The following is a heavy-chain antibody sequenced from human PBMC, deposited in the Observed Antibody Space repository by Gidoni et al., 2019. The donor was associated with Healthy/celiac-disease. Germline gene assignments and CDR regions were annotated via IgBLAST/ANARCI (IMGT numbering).Heavy chain of an antibody. CDR3: ARVTGTTSHYYGMDV. J-gene: IGHJ6*02. Sequence: QVQLVQSGAEVKTPGASVKLSCKASGYTFTSYGISWVRQAPGQGLEWLGWISAYNGNTNYAQKLQGRVTMTTDTSTSTAYMELRSLRSDDTAVYYCARVTGTTSHYYGMDVWGQGTTVTVSS. CDR1: GYTFTSYG. D-gene: IGHD1-7*01. V-gene: IGHV1-18*01. CDR2: ISAYNGNT.